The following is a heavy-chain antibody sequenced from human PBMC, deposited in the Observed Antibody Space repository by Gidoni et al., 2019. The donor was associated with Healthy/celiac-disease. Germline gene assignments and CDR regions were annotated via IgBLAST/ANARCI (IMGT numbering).Heavy chain of an antibody. J-gene: IGHJ3*02. CDR2: INSDGSST. V-gene: IGHV3-74*01. CDR1: GFTFSSYW. D-gene: IGHD3-22*01. CDR3: ARERAPTMIVEEGAFDI. Sequence: EVQLVESGGGLVKPGGSLRLSCAASGFTFSSYWMHWVRQAPGKGLVWVSRINSDGSSTSYADSVKGRFTISRDNAKNTLYLQMNSLRAEDTAVYYCARERAPTMIVEEGAFDIWGQGTMVTVSS.